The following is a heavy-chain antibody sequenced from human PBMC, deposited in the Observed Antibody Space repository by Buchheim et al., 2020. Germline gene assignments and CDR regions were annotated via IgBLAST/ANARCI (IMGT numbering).Heavy chain of an antibody. CDR2: IYHTGRT. CDR1: GDSISSSNYY. J-gene: IGHJ4*02. Sequence: QLQLQESGPGLVKPSETLSLTCTVSGDSISSSNYYWGWIRQPPGKGLEWIGSIYHTGRTYYNPSLKSRVTISVATPKNQFSLKLSSVTAADTAVYYCARERRHSGYDYVYYFNYWGQGTL. D-gene: IGHD5-12*01. CDR3: ARERRHSGYDYVYYFNY. V-gene: IGHV4-39*07.